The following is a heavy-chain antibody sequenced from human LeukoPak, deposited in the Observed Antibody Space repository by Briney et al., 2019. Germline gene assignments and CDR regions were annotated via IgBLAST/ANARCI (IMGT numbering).Heavy chain of an antibody. CDR1: GYTFTSYY. D-gene: IGHD6-25*01. CDR2: INPSGGST. V-gene: IGHV1-46*01. J-gene: IGHJ5*02. CDR3: ARGAFHKGRISGRPASPTAHNWFDP. Sequence: ASVKVSCKASGYTFTSYYMHWVRQAPGQGLEWMGIINPSGGSTSYAQKFQGRVTMTGDTSTSTVYMELSSLRSEDTAVYYCARGAFHKGRISGRPASPTAHNWFDPWGQGTLVTVSS.